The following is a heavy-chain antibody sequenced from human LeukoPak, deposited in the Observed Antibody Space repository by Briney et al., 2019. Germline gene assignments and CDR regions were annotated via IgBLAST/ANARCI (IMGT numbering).Heavy chain of an antibody. J-gene: IGHJ4*02. D-gene: IGHD3-3*01. CDR3: ARLRTNYDFWSGYLVY. CDR2: ISSSSSYI. V-gene: IGHV3-21*01. CDR1: GFAFSRYS. Sequence: GGSLRLSCAASGFAFSRYSMNWVRQAPGKGLEWVSSISSSSSYIYHADSVKGRFTISRDNAKNSLYLQMTSLRAEDTAVYYCARLRTNYDFWSGYLVYWGQGTLVTVSS.